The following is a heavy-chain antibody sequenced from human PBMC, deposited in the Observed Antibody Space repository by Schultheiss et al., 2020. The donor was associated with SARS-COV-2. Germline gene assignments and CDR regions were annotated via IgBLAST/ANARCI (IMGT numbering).Heavy chain of an antibody. J-gene: IGHJ4*02. CDR1: GFTFSKSG. Sequence: GGSLRLSCAASGFTFSKSGMNWVRQAPGKGLEWVSAISGSGGSTYYADSVKGRFTISRDNSKNTLYLQMNSLRAEDTAVYYCAKDLGGLRYFDWLLSENPLDYWGQGTLVTVSS. CDR2: ISGSGGST. D-gene: IGHD3-9*01. CDR3: AKDLGGLRYFDWLLSENPLDY. V-gene: IGHV3-23*01.